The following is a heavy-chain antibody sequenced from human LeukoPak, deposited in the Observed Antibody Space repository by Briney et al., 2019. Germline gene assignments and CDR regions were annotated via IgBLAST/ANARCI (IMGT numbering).Heavy chain of an antibody. CDR2: IIPILGIA. D-gene: IGHD3-22*01. J-gene: IGHJ5*02. CDR3: APYYDSSGYYSP. V-gene: IGHV1-69*04. CDR1: GGTFSSYA. Sequence: GASVKVSCKASGGTFSSYAISWVRQAPGRGLEWMGRIIPILGIANYAQKFQGGVTITADKSTSTAYMELSSLRSEDTAVYYCAPYYDSSGYYSPWGQGTLVTVSS.